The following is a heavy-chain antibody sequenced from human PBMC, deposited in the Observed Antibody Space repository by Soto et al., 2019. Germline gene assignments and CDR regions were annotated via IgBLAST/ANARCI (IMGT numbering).Heavy chain of an antibody. Sequence: PSETLSLTCAVSGGSISSGGYSWSWIRQPPGKGLEWIGYIYHSGSTYYNPSLKSRVTISVDRSKNQFSLKLSSVTAADTAVYYCARHTTVTTRSFDYSGQGTLVTVSS. CDR2: IYHSGST. D-gene: IGHD4-17*01. J-gene: IGHJ4*02. V-gene: IGHV4-30-2*01. CDR1: GGSISSGGYS. CDR3: ARHTTVTTRSFDY.